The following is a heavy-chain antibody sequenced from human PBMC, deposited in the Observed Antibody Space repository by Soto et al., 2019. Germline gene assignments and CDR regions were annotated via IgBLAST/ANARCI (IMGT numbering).Heavy chain of an antibody. J-gene: IGHJ4*02. Sequence: GGSLRLSCAASGFTFSSYSMNWVRQAPGKGLEWVSYISSSSTIYYADSVKGRFTISRDNAKNSLYLQMNSLRDEDTAVYYCASDDSSGYYRDIDYWGQGTLVTVSS. CDR3: ASDDSSGYYRDIDY. V-gene: IGHV3-48*02. CDR2: ISSSSTI. D-gene: IGHD3-22*01. CDR1: GFTFSSYS.